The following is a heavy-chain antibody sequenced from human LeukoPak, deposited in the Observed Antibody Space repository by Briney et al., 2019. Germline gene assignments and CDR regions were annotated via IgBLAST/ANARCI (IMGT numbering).Heavy chain of an antibody. Sequence: SESLSLTCTVSGGSISSYYWSWIRQPPGKGLEWIGYIYYSGSTNYNPSLKSRVTISVDTSKNQFSLKLSSVTAADTAVYYCARQSSGLDYWGQGTLVTVSS. D-gene: IGHD6-19*01. J-gene: IGHJ4*02. CDR1: GGSISSYY. CDR2: IYYSGST. V-gene: IGHV4-59*08. CDR3: ARQSSGLDY.